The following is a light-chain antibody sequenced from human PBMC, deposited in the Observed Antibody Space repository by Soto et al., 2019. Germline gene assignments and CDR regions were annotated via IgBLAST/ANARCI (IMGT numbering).Light chain of an antibody. V-gene: IGKV1-39*01. J-gene: IGKJ1*01. CDR1: QSISTY. Sequence: DIQMTQSPSSLSASVGDRVSITCRASQSISTYLNWYQQKPGKAPKLLIYAASNLQSGVPSRFSGSGSGTEFTLTISSLQPEDFATYYCQQPYSTVRTFGQGTKVEIK. CDR3: QQPYSTVRT. CDR2: AAS.